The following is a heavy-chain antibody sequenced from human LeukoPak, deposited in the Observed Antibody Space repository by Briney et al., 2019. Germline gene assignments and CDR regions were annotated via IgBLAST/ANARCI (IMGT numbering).Heavy chain of an antibody. D-gene: IGHD3-3*01. J-gene: IGHJ4*02. CDR3: ARERQNKDFWSGGDY. CDR1: GFTFSSYW. Sequence: PGGSLRLSCAASGFTFSSYWMSWVRQAPGKGLEWVANIKQDGSEKYYVDSVKGRFTFSRDNAKNSLYLQMNTLRPEDTAVYYCARERQNKDFWSGGDYWGQGTLVTVSS. V-gene: IGHV3-7*01. CDR2: IKQDGSEK.